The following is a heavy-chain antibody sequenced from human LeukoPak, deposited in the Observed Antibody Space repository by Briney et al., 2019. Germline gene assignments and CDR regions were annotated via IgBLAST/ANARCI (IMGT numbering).Heavy chain of an antibody. J-gene: IGHJ4*02. CDR1: GFTVSSNY. CDR3: ASGREDSSRWFGESPFDY. D-gene: IGHD3-10*01. Sequence: GGSLRLSCAASGFTVSSNYMSWVRQAPGKGLEWVSVIYSGGSTYYADSVKGRFTISRHNSKNTLYLQMNSLRAEDTAVYYCASGREDSSRWFGESPFDYWGQGTLVTVSS. V-gene: IGHV3-53*04. CDR2: IYSGGST.